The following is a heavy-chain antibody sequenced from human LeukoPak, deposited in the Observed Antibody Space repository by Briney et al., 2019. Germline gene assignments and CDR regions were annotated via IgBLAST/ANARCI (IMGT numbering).Heavy chain of an antibody. CDR1: GFSFSTYG. J-gene: IGHJ6*02. Sequence: GGSLRLSCVASGFSFSTYGLHWVRQAPGKGLEWVAVISYNGDNKHYAESVKGRFTISRDNSKNTLDLQMNSLRAEDTAVYYCAKDREGPYQLLYWSYGMDVWGQGTTVTVSS. CDR3: AKDREGPYQLLYWSYGMDV. V-gene: IGHV3-30*18. D-gene: IGHD2-2*02. CDR2: ISYNGDNK.